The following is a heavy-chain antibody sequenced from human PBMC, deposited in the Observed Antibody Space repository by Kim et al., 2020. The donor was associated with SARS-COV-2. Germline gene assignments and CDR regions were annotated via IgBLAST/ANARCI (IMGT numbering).Heavy chain of an antibody. CDR1: GGTFNSYE. J-gene: IGHJ4*02. D-gene: IGHD6-19*01. Sequence: ASVKVSCKVSGGTFNSYEISWVRQAPGQGLEWMGGIIPISGTPAYAQKFQGRVTIFADESTDTVFMELKRLKSEDTAVYFCARDESAYSSGWSFDQWGQGTLVTVSS. CDR2: IIPISGTP. CDR3: ARDESAYSSGWSFDQ. V-gene: IGHV1-69*13.